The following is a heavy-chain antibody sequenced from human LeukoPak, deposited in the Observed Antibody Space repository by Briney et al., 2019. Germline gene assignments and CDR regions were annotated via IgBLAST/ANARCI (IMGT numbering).Heavy chain of an antibody. Sequence: GGSLRLSCAASGFTFSSLALSGVGQAPGKGREWVSAISGSGGSTYYADSVKGRFTISRDNSKNTLYLQMNSLRAEDTAVYYCAKDPYSGSYFDFWGQGTLVTVSS. D-gene: IGHD1-26*01. CDR2: ISGSGGST. CDR3: AKDPYSGSYFDF. V-gene: IGHV3-23*01. CDR1: GFTFSSLA. J-gene: IGHJ4*02.